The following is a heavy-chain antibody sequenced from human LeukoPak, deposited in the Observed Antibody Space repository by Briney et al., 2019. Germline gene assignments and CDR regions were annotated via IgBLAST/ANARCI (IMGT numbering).Heavy chain of an antibody. CDR3: ATGVRGYNSAPDY. CDR2: ISSGSNYI. V-gene: IGHV3-21*01. D-gene: IGHD6-19*01. CDR1: GFTFSNYY. J-gene: IGHJ4*02. Sequence: GGSLRLSCAASGFTFSNYYMNWVRQAPGKGLEWVSSISSGSNYIYYADSLKGRFTISRDNAKNSLYLQMNSLGAEDTAVYYCATGVRGYNSAPDYWGQGTLVTVSP.